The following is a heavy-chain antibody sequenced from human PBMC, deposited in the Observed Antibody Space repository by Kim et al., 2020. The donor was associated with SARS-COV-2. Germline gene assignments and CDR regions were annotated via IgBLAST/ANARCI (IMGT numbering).Heavy chain of an antibody. V-gene: IGHV4-59*08. J-gene: IGHJ5*02. CDR2: VYDNGNT. CDR1: GGSIRGYY. Sequence: SETLSLTCTVSGGSIRGYYWTWIRQAPGKGLEWIGYVYDNGNTKYNPSLKSRLTISVDTSNNQFSLNLTSVTAADTAVYFCARGSNILSNWFDTWGRGT. CDR3: ARGSNILSNWFDT.